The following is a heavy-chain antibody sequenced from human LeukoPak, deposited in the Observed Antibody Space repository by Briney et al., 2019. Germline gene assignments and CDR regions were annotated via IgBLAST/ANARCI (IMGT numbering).Heavy chain of an antibody. CDR3: ARGGQGDGYSADEAFDF. J-gene: IGHJ3*01. CDR2: THYRSKWYN. D-gene: IGHD5-24*01. CDR1: GDSVSGNSTA. Sequence: SQTLSLTCAISGDSVSGNSTAYNWIRQSPSRGLEWLGRTHYRSKWYNDYAVSVKSRITINPDTSKNQLSLQLNSVTPDDTAVYYCARGGQGDGYSADEAFDFWGQGTMVTVSS. V-gene: IGHV6-1*01.